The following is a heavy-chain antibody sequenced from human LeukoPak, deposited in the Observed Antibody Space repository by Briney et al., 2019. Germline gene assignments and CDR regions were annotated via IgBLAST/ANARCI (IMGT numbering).Heavy chain of an antibody. CDR3: ARQHIVVVTANSAESGWFDP. J-gene: IGHJ5*02. CDR1: GGSISSSTYY. CDR2: MYYSGTT. D-gene: IGHD2-21*02. V-gene: IGHV4-39*01. Sequence: SETLSLTCTVSGGSISSSTYYWGWIRQPPGKGLEWSGSMYYSGTTYYNPSLKSRVTISVDTAKNQFSLKLTSVTAADTAVYYCARQHIVVVTANSAESGWFDPWGQGTLVTVSS.